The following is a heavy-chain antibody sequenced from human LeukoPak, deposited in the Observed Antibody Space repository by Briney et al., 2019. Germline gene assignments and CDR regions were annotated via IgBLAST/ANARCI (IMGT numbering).Heavy chain of an antibody. CDR3: ARDLDNILTVYNWFAP. CDR2: IYHSGYT. J-gene: IGHJ5*02. D-gene: IGHD3-9*01. V-gene: IGHV4-4*02. Sequence: PSETLSLTCGVSGSSISSSNWWNWVRQPPGKGLEWIGEIYHSGYTNYNPSLKSRVTISMDKSKNQFSLKLSSVTAADTAVYYCARDLDNILTVYNWFAPWGQGTLVPVSS. CDR1: GSSISSSNW.